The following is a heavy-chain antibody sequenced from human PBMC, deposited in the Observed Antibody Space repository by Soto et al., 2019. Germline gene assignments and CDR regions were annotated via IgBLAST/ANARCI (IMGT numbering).Heavy chain of an antibody. Sequence: GGSLRLSCAASGFTVSSNHMSWVRQAPGKGLEWVSVIYSGGSTYYADSVKGRFTISRDNSKNTLYLQMNSLRAEDTAVYYCARVGYCSGGSCYGMYYFDYWGQGTLVTVSS. CDR2: IYSGGST. CDR3: ARVGYCSGGSCYGMYYFDY. D-gene: IGHD2-15*01. CDR1: GFTVSSNH. V-gene: IGHV3-66*01. J-gene: IGHJ4*02.